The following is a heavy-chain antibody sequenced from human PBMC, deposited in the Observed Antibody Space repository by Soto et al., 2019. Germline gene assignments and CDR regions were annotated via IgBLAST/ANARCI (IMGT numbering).Heavy chain of an antibody. D-gene: IGHD2-8*01. CDR1: GGSISSYY. V-gene: IGHV4-59*12. J-gene: IGHJ4*02. CDR3: ASEDDCTNGVCYSE. Sequence: SETLSLTCTVSGGSISSYYWSWIRQPPGKGLEWIGYIYYSGSTNYNPSLKSRVTISVDRSKNQFSLKLSSVTAADTAVYYCASEDDCTNGVCYSEWGQGTLVTVSS. CDR2: IYYSGST.